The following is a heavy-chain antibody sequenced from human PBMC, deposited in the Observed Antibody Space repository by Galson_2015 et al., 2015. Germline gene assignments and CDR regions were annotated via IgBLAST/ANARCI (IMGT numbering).Heavy chain of an antibody. CDR2: ISGSGGST. Sequence: SLRLSCAASGFTFSNYAMSWVRLAAGKGLEWVSRISGSGGSTEYADSVKGRFNISRDNSKNTLYLDMNRLRAEDTAIYYCAKYGITGTTGHFDYWGQGTLVTVSS. J-gene: IGHJ4*02. D-gene: IGHD1-20*01. CDR3: AKYGITGTTGHFDY. CDR1: GFTFSNYA. V-gene: IGHV3-23*01.